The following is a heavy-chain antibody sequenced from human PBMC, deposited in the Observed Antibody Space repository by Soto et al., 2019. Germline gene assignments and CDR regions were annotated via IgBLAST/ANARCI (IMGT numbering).Heavy chain of an antibody. CDR2: IYSGGST. CDR3: ARERSGRSIAAPDAFDI. D-gene: IGHD6-6*01. CDR1: GFTVSSNY. J-gene: IGHJ3*02. V-gene: IGHV3-53*01. Sequence: GGSLRLSFAASGFTVSSNYMSWVRQAPGKGLEWVSAIYSGGSTYYADSVKGRFTISRDNSKNTLYLQMNSLRAEDTAVYNCARERSGRSIAAPDAFDIWGQGTMVTVSS.